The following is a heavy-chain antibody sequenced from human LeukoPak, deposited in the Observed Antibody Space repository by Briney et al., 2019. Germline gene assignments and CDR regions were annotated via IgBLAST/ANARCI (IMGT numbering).Heavy chain of an antibody. J-gene: IGHJ4*02. CDR2: IYYSGST. CDR3: ARQEDSTGWGGGYFDY. Sequence: PSETLSLTCSVSGGSISTSSYYWACIRQPPGKGLEWIGSIYYSGSTYYKPSLKSRVTISADTSKNQFSLKLSSVTAADTAVYYCARQEDSTGWGGGYFDYWGQGTLVTVSS. V-gene: IGHV4-39*01. D-gene: IGHD6-19*01. CDR1: GGSISTSSYY.